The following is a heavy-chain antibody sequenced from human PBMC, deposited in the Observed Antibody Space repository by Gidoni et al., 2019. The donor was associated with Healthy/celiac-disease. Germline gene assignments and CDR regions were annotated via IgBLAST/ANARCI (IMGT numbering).Heavy chain of an antibody. CDR2: IGSIGSSI. V-gene: IGHV3-11*01. D-gene: IGHD2-2*02. Sequence: QVQLVESGGGLVKTGGSLRLHCEAAGFTLSDDDRGWIRRAPGKGLEWVSYIGSIGSSIYYADSVNGRFTISRDNAKNSLYLQMNSLRAEDTSVYYCASRVSCSSTSCYRAWGAFDIWGQGTMVTVSS. CDR1: GFTLSDDD. CDR3: ASRVSCSSTSCYRAWGAFDI. J-gene: IGHJ3*02.